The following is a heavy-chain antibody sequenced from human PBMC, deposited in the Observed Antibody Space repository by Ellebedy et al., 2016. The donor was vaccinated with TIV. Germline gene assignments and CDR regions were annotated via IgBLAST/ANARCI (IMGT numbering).Heavy chain of an antibody. V-gene: IGHV4-4*07. J-gene: IGHJ4*02. CDR2: IYSSGST. CDR3: ARMRSYGFSTPAY. CDR1: GGTISDSY. Sequence: SETLSLXXTASGGTISDSYWTWLRQPAGKGLEWIGRIYSSGSTNYNPSLKSRVTISVDTSKNQLSLKVSSVTAADTGVYYCARMRSYGFSTPAYWGQGTLVTVSS. D-gene: IGHD3-16*01.